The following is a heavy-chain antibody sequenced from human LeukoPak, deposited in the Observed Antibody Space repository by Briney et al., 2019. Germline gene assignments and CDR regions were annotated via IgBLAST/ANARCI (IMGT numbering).Heavy chain of an antibody. CDR2: INSDGSST. V-gene: IGHV3-74*01. CDR3: AREYSSSAGFDY. J-gene: IGHJ4*02. CDR1: GFTFSSYW. Sequence: GGSLRLSCAASGFTFSSYWMHWVRQAPGKGLVWVSRINSDGSSTSYADSVKGRFTISRDNAKNTLYLQMNSLRAEDTAVYYCAREYSSSAGFDYWGQGTLVTVSS. D-gene: IGHD6-6*01.